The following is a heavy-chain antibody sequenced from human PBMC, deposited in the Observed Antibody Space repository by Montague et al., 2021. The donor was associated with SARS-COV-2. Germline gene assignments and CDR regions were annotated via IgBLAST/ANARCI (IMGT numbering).Heavy chain of an antibody. D-gene: IGHD2/OR15-2a*01. V-gene: IGHV4-4*02. Sequence: SETLSLTCAVSGDSITRSWCTWVRQRPGQRLQWIWEIFHDGTSSSNYXPSLKSRVTISIDTSKNQFFLRLSSVTAADTALYFCTRARSKDIDFWGQGTLVTVSS. J-gene: IGHJ4*02. CDR3: TRARSKDIDF. CDR2: IFHDGTS. CDR1: GDSITRSW.